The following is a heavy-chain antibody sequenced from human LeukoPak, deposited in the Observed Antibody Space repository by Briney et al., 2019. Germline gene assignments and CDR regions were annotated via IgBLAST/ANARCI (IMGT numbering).Heavy chain of an antibody. CDR2: ISSSSSRNTI. V-gene: IGHV3-48*01. D-gene: IGHD6-19*01. CDR3: ARERATRSIAVPDAFDI. CDR1: GFTFSNYN. J-gene: IGHJ3*02. Sequence: GGSLRLSCAASGFTFSNYNMNWVRQAPGKGLEWVSYISSSSSRNTIYYADSVKGRFTISRDNAKNSLYLQMNSLRAEDTAVYYCARERATRSIAVPDAFDIWGQGTMVTVSS.